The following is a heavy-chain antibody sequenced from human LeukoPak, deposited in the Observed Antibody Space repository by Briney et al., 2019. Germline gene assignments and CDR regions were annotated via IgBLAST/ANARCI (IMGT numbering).Heavy chain of an antibody. J-gene: IGHJ4*02. V-gene: IGHV3-21*01. D-gene: IGHD6-13*01. CDR2: ISSSSSYI. CDR3: ASRVSSSWYKVY. Sequence: GGSLRLSCAASGFTFSRYSMNWVRQAPGKGLEWVSSISSSSSYIYYADSVKGRFTISRDNAKNSLYLQMNSLRAEDTAVYYCASRVSSSWYKVYWGQGTLVTVSS. CDR1: GFTFSRYS.